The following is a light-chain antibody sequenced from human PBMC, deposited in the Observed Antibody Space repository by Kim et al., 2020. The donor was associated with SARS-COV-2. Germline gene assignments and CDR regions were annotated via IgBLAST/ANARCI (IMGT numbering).Light chain of an antibody. J-gene: IGKJ1*01. CDR2: AAS. V-gene: IGKV1-27*01. CDR3: QKYDAAPWT. Sequence: ASVGERVTITCRTSQGISNSLAWYKQKPGKVPKVLIFAASTLLSGVPSRFSGSGSGTDFTLTISSLQPEDVATYYCQKYDAAPWTFGQGTKVDIK. CDR1: QGISNS.